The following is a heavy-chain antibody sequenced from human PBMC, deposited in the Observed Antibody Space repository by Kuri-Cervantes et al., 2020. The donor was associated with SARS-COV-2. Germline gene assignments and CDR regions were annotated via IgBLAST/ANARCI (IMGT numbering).Heavy chain of an antibody. CDR2: IIPILGTA. CDR1: GGTFSGYA. CDR3: ARKRGYSYGDFDY. Sequence: SVKVSCKASGGTFSGYAISWVRQAPGQGLEWMGRIIPILGTANYAQKFQGRVTMTTDTSTSTAYMELRSLRSDDTAVYYCARKRGYSYGDFDYWGQGTLVTVSS. V-gene: IGHV1-69*04. J-gene: IGHJ4*02. D-gene: IGHD5-18*01.